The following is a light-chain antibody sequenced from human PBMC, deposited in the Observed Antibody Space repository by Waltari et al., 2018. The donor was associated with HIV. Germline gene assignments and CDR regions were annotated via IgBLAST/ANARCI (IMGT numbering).Light chain of an antibody. CDR1: SSDVGHYNL. CDR2: EFT. CDR3: CSYTTSDTWV. Sequence: QSALTQPASVSGSPGQSITISCAGTSSDVGHYNLVSWYQQHPGKAPKLIVFEFTIRPSGLSIRSSGSKSDITASLTISGLQAEDEADYYCCSYTTSDTWVFGGGTKLTVL. V-gene: IGLV2-14*01. J-gene: IGLJ3*02.